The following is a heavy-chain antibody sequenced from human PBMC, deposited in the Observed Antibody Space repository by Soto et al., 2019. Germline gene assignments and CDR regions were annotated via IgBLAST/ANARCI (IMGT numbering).Heavy chain of an antibody. CDR1: GFTFSSYA. Sequence: GESLKISCAASGFTFSSYAMSWVRQAPGKGLEWVSAISGSGGSTYYADSVKGRFTISRDNSKNTLYLQMNSLRAEDTAVYYCAKEFGYLDAFDIWGQGTMDTVSS. CDR3: AKEFGYLDAFDI. V-gene: IGHV3-23*01. J-gene: IGHJ3*02. CDR2: ISGSGGST. D-gene: IGHD5-12*01.